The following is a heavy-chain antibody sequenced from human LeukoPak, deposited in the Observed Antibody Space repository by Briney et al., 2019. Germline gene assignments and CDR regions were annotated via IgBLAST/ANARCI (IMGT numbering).Heavy chain of an antibody. CDR1: GFTFSSYG. J-gene: IGHJ3*02. V-gene: IGHV3-23*01. Sequence: GGSLRLSCAASGFTFSSYGMSWVRQAPGKGLEWVSAISGSGGSTYYADSVKGRFTISRDNSKNTLYLQMNSLRAEDTAVYYCARDRRRGQWLVPVDAFDIWGQGTMVTVPS. CDR3: ARDRRRGQWLVPVDAFDI. CDR2: ISGSGGST. D-gene: IGHD6-19*01.